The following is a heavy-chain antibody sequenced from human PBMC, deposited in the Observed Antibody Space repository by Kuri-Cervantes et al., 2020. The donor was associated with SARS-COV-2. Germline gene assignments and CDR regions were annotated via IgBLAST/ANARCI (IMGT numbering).Heavy chain of an antibody. J-gene: IGHJ4*02. CDR3: VSDGDHWNFDY. D-gene: IGHD1-1*01. CDR2: IKSDGSST. CDR1: GFTFSSYW. Sequence: GGSLRLSCAASGFTFSSYWMHWVRQAPGKGLVWVSRIKSDGSSTTYADSVKGRFTLSRDNAKNMLFLQMNSLRAEDTAVYYCVSDGDHWNFDYWGQGTLVTVSS. V-gene: IGHV3-74*01.